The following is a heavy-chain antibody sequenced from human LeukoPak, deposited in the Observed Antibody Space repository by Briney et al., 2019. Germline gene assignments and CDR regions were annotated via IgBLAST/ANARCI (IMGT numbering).Heavy chain of an antibody. D-gene: IGHD5-18*01. Sequence: SETLSLTXTVSGGSISSGDYYWSWIRQPPGKGLEWIGYIYYSGSTYYNPSLKSRVTISVDTSKNQFSLKLSSVTAADTAVYYCARAIDGYSYDRGYYMDVWGKGTTVTVSS. CDR1: GGSISSGDYY. CDR2: IYYSGST. J-gene: IGHJ6*03. CDR3: ARAIDGYSYDRGYYMDV. V-gene: IGHV4-30-4*08.